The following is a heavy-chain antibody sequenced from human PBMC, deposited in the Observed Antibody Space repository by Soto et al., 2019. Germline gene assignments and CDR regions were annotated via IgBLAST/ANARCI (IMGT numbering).Heavy chain of an antibody. CDR1: GGSMNNFY. CDR3: ARGQGAAHSYYGRDG. J-gene: IGHJ6*02. CDR2: IFYSGGT. Sequence: PSETLSLTCTVSGGSMNNFYWTWIRPPPGRGLEWSGDIFYSGGTNYNPSLKIRVTISGDTSKNQFSLNLNSLTAADTAVYYCARGQGAAHSYYGRDGRGQGTTVAAAS. V-gene: IGHV4-59*01. D-gene: IGHD6-6*01.